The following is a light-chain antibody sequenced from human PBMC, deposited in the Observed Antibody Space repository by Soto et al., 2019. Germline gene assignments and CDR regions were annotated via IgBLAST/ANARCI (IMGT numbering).Light chain of an antibody. V-gene: IGKV1D-16*01. CDR1: HNIGNW. CDR2: AAS. J-gene: IGKJ1*01. Sequence: ITPTQSPSSLSSSVGDTITISCRASHNIGNWVAWYQQKPEKAPKSLIYAASSLQGGVSSRFSGSGSGTVFTLTINSLQPEDFATYYCQQYDTYPRTFGQGTKVDIK. CDR3: QQYDTYPRT.